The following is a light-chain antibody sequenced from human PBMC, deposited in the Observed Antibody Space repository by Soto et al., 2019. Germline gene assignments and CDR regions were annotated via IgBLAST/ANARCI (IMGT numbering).Light chain of an antibody. J-gene: IGKJ5*01. CDR2: DAS. CDR1: QSVSSY. CDR3: QQRSNWPPIT. Sequence: EIVVTQSRATLSLSPGERATLSCRASQSVSSYLAWYQQKPGQAPRLLIYDASNRATGIPARFSGSGSGTDFTLTISSLEPEDFAVYYCQQRSNWPPITFGQGTRLEIK. V-gene: IGKV3-11*01.